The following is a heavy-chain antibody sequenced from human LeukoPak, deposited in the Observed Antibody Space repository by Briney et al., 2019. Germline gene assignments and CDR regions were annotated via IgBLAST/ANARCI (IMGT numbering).Heavy chain of an antibody. J-gene: IGHJ1*01. Sequence: SETLSLTCTVSGGSISSGSYYWSWIRQPPGKGLEWIGEINHSGSTNYNPSLKSRVTISVDTSKNQFSPKLSSVTAADTAVYYCASPGIAAAGITARGAKYFQHWGQGTLVTVSS. CDR3: ASPGIAAAGITARGAKYFQH. CDR1: GGSISSGSYY. V-gene: IGHV4-39*07. D-gene: IGHD6-13*01. CDR2: INHSGST.